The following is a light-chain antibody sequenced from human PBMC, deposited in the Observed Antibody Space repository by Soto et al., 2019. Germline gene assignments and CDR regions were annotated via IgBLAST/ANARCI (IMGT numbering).Light chain of an antibody. CDR3: QQYSHYST. J-gene: IGKJ1*01. CDR2: TAS. V-gene: IGKV1-39*01. Sequence: DIQITQSPSSLSASVGDIVTITWRASQTISIFLNWYQHKPGKPPTLLIYTASSLQSGVPSRFSGSGSGTEFTLTISSLQPDDSATYYCQQYSHYSTFGQGTKVHI. CDR1: QTISIF.